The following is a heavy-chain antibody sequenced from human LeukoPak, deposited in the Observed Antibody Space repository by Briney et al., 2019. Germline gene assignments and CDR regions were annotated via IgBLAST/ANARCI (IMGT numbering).Heavy chain of an antibody. J-gene: IGHJ6*03. Sequence: PSETLSLTCAVYGGSFSGYYWSWIRQPPGKGLEWIGEINHSGSTNYNPSLKSRVTISIDTSKNQFSLKLSSVTAADTAVYYCASAYYYGSGNYMDVWGTGTTVTASS. D-gene: IGHD3-10*01. V-gene: IGHV4-34*01. CDR3: ASAYYYGSGNYMDV. CDR2: INHSGST. CDR1: GGSFSGYY.